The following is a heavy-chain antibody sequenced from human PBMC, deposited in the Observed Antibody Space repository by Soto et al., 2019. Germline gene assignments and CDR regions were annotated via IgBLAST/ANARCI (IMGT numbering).Heavy chain of an antibody. V-gene: IGHV3-30*03. Sequence: VQLVESGGRVVQSGRSLRLSCVGSGFTFNNYGMHWVRQAPANGREWVAVISFQGRYTSSGDSVQGRLTICRDNSKNTFYLAMNSLSVEDTAAYFCARDLGYSAPVSYPDLWGQGSLVSVSS. CDR1: GFTFNNYG. CDR2: ISFQGRYT. CDR3: ARDLGYSAPVSYPDL. J-gene: IGHJ5*02. D-gene: IGHD3-10*01.